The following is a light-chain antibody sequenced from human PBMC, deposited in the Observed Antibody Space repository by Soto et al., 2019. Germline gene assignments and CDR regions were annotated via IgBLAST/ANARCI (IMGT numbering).Light chain of an antibody. CDR2: AIS. CDR1: QNIGSD. V-gene: IGKV3-15*01. CDR3: HQYYTWPIS. J-gene: IGKJ4*01. Sequence: ERVMTQSPVTLSASPGGRATLSCRASQNIGSDLAWYQQKPGQAPRLLLYAISTRAPDVPARFSGSGSATEFTLTITSLQSEDFAVYYCHQYYTWPISFGGGTRVEI.